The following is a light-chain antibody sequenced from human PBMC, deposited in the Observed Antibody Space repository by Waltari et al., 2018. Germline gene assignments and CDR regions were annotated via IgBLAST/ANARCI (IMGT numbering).Light chain of an antibody. J-gene: IGKJ2*01. CDR1: QSITRW. CDR2: KAS. V-gene: IGKV1-5*03. Sequence: DIQMTQSPSTLSASVGDRVTITCRASQSITRWLAWYKQKPGKAPKLLIYKASSIESGVPARFSGSGSGTEFTLTISSLQPDDFATYYCQQYNTYSTFGQGTKLEIK. CDR3: QQYNTYST.